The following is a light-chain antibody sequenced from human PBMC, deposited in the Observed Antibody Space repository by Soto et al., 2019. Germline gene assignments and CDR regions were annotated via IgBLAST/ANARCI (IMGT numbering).Light chain of an antibody. Sequence: EIVLTQSPATLSVSPGESATLXSRASQSVSSSSLAWYQQNPGQAPRLLIYGASSRATGIPDRFSGSGSGTDFTLTISRLEPEDFAVYYCQQYGSSPLTFGGGTKVDIK. CDR1: QSVSSSS. J-gene: IGKJ4*01. CDR2: GAS. CDR3: QQYGSSPLT. V-gene: IGKV3-20*01.